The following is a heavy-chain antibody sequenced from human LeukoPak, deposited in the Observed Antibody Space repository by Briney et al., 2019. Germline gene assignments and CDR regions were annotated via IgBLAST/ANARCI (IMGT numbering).Heavy chain of an antibody. CDR2: IIPIFGTT. D-gene: IGHD6-13*01. Sequence: ASVTVSCTASGGTFSSYAISWVRQAPGQGLEWMGEIIPIFGTTSYAQKFQGRVTITADESTSTAYMELSSLRSEDTAVYYCAREPGYSSSRWYNWFDPWGQGTLVTVSS. V-gene: IGHV1-69*13. CDR3: AREPGYSSSRWYNWFDP. J-gene: IGHJ5*02. CDR1: GGTFSSYA.